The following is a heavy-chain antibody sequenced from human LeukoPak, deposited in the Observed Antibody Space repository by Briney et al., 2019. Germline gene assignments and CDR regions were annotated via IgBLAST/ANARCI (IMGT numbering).Heavy chain of an antibody. D-gene: IGHD5-24*01. J-gene: IGHJ4*02. CDR2: IIPIFGTA. CDR3: ARGTAGWLQFLFDY. V-gene: IGHV1-69*01. CDR1: GGTFSSYA. Sequence: SVKVSCKASGGTFSSYAISWVRQAPGQGLEGMGGIIPIFGTANYAQQFQGGVTITADESTSTAYMELSSLRSEDTAVYYCARGTAGWLQFLFDYWGQGTLVTVSS.